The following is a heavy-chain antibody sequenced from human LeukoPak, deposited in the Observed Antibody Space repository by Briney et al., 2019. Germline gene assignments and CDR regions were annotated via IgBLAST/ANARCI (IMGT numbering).Heavy chain of an antibody. V-gene: IGHV3-21*01. CDR2: ISSSSSYI. CDR1: GSTFSSYS. CDR3: ARPNLDYYDSSGYLDY. Sequence: PGGSLRLSCAASGSTFSSYSMNWVRQAPGKGLEWVSSISSSSSYIYYADSVKGRFTISRDNAKNSLYLQMNSLRAEDTAVYYCARPNLDYYDSSGYLDYWGQGTLVTVSS. J-gene: IGHJ4*02. D-gene: IGHD3-22*01.